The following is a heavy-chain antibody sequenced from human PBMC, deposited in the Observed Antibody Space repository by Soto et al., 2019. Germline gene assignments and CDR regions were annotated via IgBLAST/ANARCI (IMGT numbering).Heavy chain of an antibody. Sequence: QVQLVQSGAEVKKPGSSVKVSCKASGGTFSSYAISWVRQAPGQGLEWMGGIIPIFATANYAQKFQGRVTXXADESTSTAYMELSSLRSEDTAVYYCARHVHSSGYYLGFDYWGQGTLVTVSS. CDR1: GGTFSSYA. J-gene: IGHJ4*02. CDR2: IIPIFATA. D-gene: IGHD6-19*01. V-gene: IGHV1-69*12. CDR3: ARHVHSSGYYLGFDY.